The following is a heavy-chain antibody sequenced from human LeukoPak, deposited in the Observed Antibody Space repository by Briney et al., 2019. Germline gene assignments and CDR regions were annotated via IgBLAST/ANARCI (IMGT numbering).Heavy chain of an antibody. CDR1: GFTFSSYW. J-gene: IGHJ5*02. V-gene: IGHV3-7*01. Sequence: GGSLRLSCAASGFTFSSYWMSWVRQAPGKGLEWVANIKQDESEKYYVDSVKGRFTISRDNAKNSLYLQMNSLRAEDTAVYYCARDTNLYYDFWSGYYWFDPWGQGTLVTVSS. D-gene: IGHD3-3*01. CDR2: IKQDESEK. CDR3: ARDTNLYYDFWSGYYWFDP.